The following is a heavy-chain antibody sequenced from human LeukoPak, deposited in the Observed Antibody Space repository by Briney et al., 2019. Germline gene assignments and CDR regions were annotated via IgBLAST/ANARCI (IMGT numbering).Heavy chain of an antibody. V-gene: IGHV4-59*01. J-gene: IGHJ6*02. CDR3: ARWTTVTTQDYYYYYGMDV. CDR1: GGSISSYY. Sequence: SETLSLTCTVSGGSISSYYWSWIRQPPGKGLEWIGYIYYSGSTNYNPSLKSRVTISVDTSKNQFSLKLSSVTAADTAVYYCARWTTVTTQDYYYYYGMDVWGQGTTVTVSS. D-gene: IGHD4-17*01. CDR2: IYYSGST.